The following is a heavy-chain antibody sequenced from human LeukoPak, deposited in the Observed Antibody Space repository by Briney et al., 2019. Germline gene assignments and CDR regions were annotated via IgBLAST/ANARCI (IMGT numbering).Heavy chain of an antibody. J-gene: IGHJ4*02. Sequence: PGGSLRLSCAASEFTFSSYAMNWVRQAPGKGLEWVSAISGSGTNTYYAGSVRGRFTISRDNSNNRLYLQMNSVRAEDTAMYFCAKDTAAILTAPFDSWGQGTLVTVSS. D-gene: IGHD7-27*01. CDR2: ISGSGTNT. CDR1: EFTFSSYA. V-gene: IGHV3-23*01. CDR3: AKDTAAILTAPFDS.